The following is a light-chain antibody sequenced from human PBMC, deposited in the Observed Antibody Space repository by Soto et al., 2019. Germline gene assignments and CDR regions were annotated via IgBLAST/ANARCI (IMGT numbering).Light chain of an antibody. J-gene: IGLJ3*02. CDR1: SSDVGGYNY. CDR2: DVS. Sequence: QSALTQPASVSGSPGQSITISCTGTSSDVGGYNYVSWYQQHPGKVPKLMIYDVSNRPSGVSNRFSGSKSGNTASLNISGLQAEDEADYYCSSYTSSSTPRVFGGGTKLTVL. V-gene: IGLV2-14*01. CDR3: SSYTSSSTPRV.